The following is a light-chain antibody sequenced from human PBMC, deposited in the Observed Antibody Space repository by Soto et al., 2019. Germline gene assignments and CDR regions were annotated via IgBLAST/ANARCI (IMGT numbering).Light chain of an antibody. J-gene: IGLJ1*01. CDR2: EVS. V-gene: IGLV2-8*01. CDR3: SSYAGSTPYV. CDR1: SSDVGGYNY. Sequence: QSVLTQPPSASGSPGQSVTISCTGTSSDVGGYNYVSWYQQYPGKAPKLMIYEVSKRPSGVPDRFSGSKSGNTASLTVSGLQAEDEADYYCSSYAGSTPYVFGTGTKLTVL.